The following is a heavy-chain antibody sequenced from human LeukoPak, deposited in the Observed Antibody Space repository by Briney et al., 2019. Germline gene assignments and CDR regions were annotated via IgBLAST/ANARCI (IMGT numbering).Heavy chain of an antibody. J-gene: IGHJ4*02. CDR1: GGSFRGFF. Sequence: PETLSLTCADYGGSFRGFFWSWIRHAPGKGLEGIGEISHSGSPNYNPSLKSRITISVDTSKSQFSLRLTSVTAADTAVYYCARENYDSSGYYFRLQDYWGQGTLVTVSS. CDR3: ARENYDSSGYYFRLQDY. V-gene: IGHV4-34*10. CDR2: ISHSGSP. D-gene: IGHD3-22*01.